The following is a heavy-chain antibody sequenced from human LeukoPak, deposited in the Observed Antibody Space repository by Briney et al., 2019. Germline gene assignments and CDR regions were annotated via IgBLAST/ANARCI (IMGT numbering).Heavy chain of an antibody. J-gene: IGHJ4*02. D-gene: IGHD1-14*01. CDR1: GFTFDDYA. CDR3: VVSENRNFDY. Sequence: GGSLRLSCAASGFTFDDYAMHWVRQAPGKGLEWVSLISWDGGSTYYADSVKGRFTISRDNSKNSLYLQMNSLRAEDTALYYCVVSENRNFDYWGQGTLVTVSS. CDR2: ISWDGGST. V-gene: IGHV3-43D*03.